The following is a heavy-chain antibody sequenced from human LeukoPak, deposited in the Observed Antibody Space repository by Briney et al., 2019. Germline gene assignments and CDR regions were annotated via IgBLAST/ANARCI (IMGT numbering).Heavy chain of an antibody. V-gene: IGHV3-30-3*01. Sequence: GGSLRLSCAASGFTFSSYAMHWVRQAPGKGLEWVAVISYDGSNKYYADSVKGRFTISRDNSKNTLYLQMNSLRAEDTAVYYCARDIYYDFWSGYYTHWGQGTLVTVSS. J-gene: IGHJ4*02. CDR3: ARDIYYDFWSGYYTH. CDR1: GFTFSSYA. CDR2: ISYDGSNK. D-gene: IGHD3-3*01.